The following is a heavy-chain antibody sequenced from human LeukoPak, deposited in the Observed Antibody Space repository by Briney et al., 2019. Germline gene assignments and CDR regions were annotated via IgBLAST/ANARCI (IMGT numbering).Heavy chain of an antibody. D-gene: IGHD6-13*01. CDR2: IIPIFGTA. J-gene: IGHJ4*02. V-gene: IGHV1-69*05. Sequence: SVKVSCKASGGTFSSYAISWVRQAPGQGLEWTGGIIPIFGTANYAQKFQGRVTITTDESTSTAYMELSSLRSEDTAVYYCASLYPGEQQPDYWGQGTLVTVSS. CDR3: ASLYPGEQQPDY. CDR1: GGTFSSYA.